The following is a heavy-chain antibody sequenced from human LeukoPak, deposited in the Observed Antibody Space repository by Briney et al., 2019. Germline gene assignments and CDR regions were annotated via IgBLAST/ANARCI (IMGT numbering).Heavy chain of an antibody. V-gene: IGHV3-30-3*01. CDR2: ISYDGSNK. Sequence: GRSLRLSCAASGFTFSSYAMHWVRQAPGKGLEWVAVISYDGSNKYYADSVKGRFTISRDNSKNTLYLQMNSLRAEDTAVYYCVRGVGVSRFNYFDPWGQGTLVIVSS. CDR1: GFTFSSYA. D-gene: IGHD6-13*01. CDR3: VRGVGVSRFNYFDP. J-gene: IGHJ5*02.